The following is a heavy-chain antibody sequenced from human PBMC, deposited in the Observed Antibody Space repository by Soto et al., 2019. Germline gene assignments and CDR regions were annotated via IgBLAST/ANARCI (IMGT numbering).Heavy chain of an antibody. J-gene: IGHJ6*03. CDR3: ARVVLARMVRSPAAYYYYYMDV. D-gene: IGHD3-10*01. CDR1: GYTFTSYG. CDR2: ISAYNGNT. Sequence: GASVKVSCTASGYTFTSYGISWVRQAPGQGLEWMGWISAYNGNTNYAQKLQGRVTMTTDTSTSTAYMELRSLRSDDTAVYYCARVVLARMVRSPAAYYYYYMDVWGKGTTVTVSS. V-gene: IGHV1-18*01.